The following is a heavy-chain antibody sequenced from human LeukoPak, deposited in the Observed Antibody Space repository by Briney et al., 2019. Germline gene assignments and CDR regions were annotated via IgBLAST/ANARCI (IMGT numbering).Heavy chain of an antibody. CDR2: ISSSSSTI. D-gene: IGHD4-11*01. CDR1: GFTFSSYS. J-gene: IGHJ3*02. CDR3: ARATDVGAFDI. V-gene: IGHV3-48*04. Sequence: GGSLRLSCADSGFTFSSYSMNWVRQAPGKGLEWVSYISSSSSTIYYADSVKGRFTISRDNAKNSLYLQMNSLRAEDTAVYYCARATDVGAFDIWGQGTMVTVSS.